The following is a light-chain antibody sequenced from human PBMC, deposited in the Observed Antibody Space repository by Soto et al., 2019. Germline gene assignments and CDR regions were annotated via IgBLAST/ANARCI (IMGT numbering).Light chain of an antibody. Sequence: QSVLTQPPSVSGAPGQRVTISCTGSSSXIGAGYDVHWYQQLPGTAPKLLIYGNSNRPSGVPDRFSGSKSGTSASLAITGLQAEDEADYYCQSYDSSLSGNVVFGGGTKLTVL. J-gene: IGLJ2*01. CDR2: GNS. CDR1: SSXIGAGYD. CDR3: QSYDSSLSGNVV. V-gene: IGLV1-40*01.